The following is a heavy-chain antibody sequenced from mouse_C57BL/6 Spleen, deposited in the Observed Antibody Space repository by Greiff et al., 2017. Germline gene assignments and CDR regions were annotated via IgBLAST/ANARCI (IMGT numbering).Heavy chain of an antibody. CDR1: GFTFSSYA. J-gene: IGHJ3*01. CDR2: ISDGGSYT. D-gene: IGHD1-1*01. V-gene: IGHV5-4*03. CDR3: ARRGITTVPAWFAD. Sequence: EVKLVESGGGLVKPGGSLKLSCAASGFTFSSYAMSWVRQTPEKRLEWVATISDGGSYTYYPDNVKGRFTISRDNAKNNLYLQMSHLKSEDTAMYYCARRGITTVPAWFADWGQGTLVTVSA.